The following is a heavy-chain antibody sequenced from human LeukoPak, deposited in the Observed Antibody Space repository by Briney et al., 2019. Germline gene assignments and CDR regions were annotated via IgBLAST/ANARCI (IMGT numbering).Heavy chain of an antibody. Sequence: GGSLRLSCAASGFTFSSYAMSWVRQDPGKGLEWVSSISGSGDDAFYAESVKGRFTISRDNAKNSLYLQMNSLRAEDTAVYYCARDGWFGESPYYFDYWGQGTLVTVSS. D-gene: IGHD3-10*01. CDR2: ISGSGDDA. V-gene: IGHV3-23*01. CDR1: GFTFSSYA. CDR3: ARDGWFGESPYYFDY. J-gene: IGHJ4*02.